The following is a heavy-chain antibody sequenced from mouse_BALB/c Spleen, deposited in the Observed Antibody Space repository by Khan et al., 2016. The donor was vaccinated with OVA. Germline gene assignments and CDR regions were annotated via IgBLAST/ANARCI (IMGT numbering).Heavy chain of an antibody. D-gene: IGHD2-12*01. CDR1: GYTFTNYG. V-gene: IGHV9-3*02. CDR2: IKTNTGEP. J-gene: IGHJ2*01. CDR3: ARESLLLYFDH. Sequence: QIQLVQSGPELKKPGETVKISCKTSGYTFTNYGMNWVKQTPGKGLKWMGWIKTNTGEPTYVEEFKGRFAFSLETSASTAYLQINNLKNEDAATYFCARESLLLYFDHWGQGTTLTVSS.